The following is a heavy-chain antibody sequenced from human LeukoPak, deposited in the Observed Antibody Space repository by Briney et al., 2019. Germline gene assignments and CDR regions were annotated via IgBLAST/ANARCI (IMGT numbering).Heavy chain of an antibody. V-gene: IGHV3-23*01. Sequence: PGGSLRLSCAASGFTFSSYAMSWVRQAPGKGLEWVSAISGSGGSTYYADFVKGRFTISRDNSKNTLYLQMNSLRAEDTAVYYCAKVPMVPGYYFDYWGQGTLVTVSS. CDR2: ISGSGGST. CDR3: AKVPMVPGYYFDY. CDR1: GFTFSSYA. J-gene: IGHJ4*02. D-gene: IGHD3-10*01.